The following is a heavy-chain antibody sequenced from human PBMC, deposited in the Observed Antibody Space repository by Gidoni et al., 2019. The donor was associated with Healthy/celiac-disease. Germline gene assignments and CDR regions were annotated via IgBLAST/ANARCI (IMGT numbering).Heavy chain of an antibody. CDR1: GYTFTSYA. CDR2: INTHTGNP. CDR3: ARGAACSGGSCYSLYYFDY. V-gene: IGHV7-4-1*02. D-gene: IGHD2-15*01. J-gene: IGHJ4*02. Sequence: QVQLVQSGSELKKPVASVTVSCKASGYTFTSYAMHWVRQAPGQGLEWMGWINTHTGNPTYAQGFTGRFVFSLDTSVSTAYLQISSLKAEDTAVYYCARGAACSGGSCYSLYYFDYWGQGTLVTVSS.